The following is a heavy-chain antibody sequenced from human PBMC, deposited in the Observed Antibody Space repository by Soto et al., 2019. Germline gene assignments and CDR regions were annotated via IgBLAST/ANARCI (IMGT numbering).Heavy chain of an antibody. J-gene: IGHJ5*02. CDR2: IKQDGSEK. D-gene: IGHD3-3*01. V-gene: IGHV3-7*01. CDR3: ARDSSIPIFGVVILNWFDP. Sequence: EVSLRLSCSACGFTFSSCWMNWVREAPGKGLEWVANIKQDGSEKYYVDSVKGRFTISRDNAKNSLYLQMNSLRAEDTAVYYCARDSSIPIFGVVILNWFDPWGQGT. CDR1: GFTFSSCW.